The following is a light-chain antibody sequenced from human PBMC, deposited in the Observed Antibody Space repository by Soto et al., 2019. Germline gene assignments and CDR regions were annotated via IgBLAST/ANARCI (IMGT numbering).Light chain of an antibody. CDR3: KSYAGSNTYV. V-gene: IGLV2-8*01. CDR1: KNDIGVYDF. CDR2: EVD. Sequence: SVLTQPPSASGSPGQSVTISCTGTKNDIGVYDFVSWYQHHPGKAPRLIIYEVDQRPSGVPDRFSGSKSGNTASLTVSGLQAADEADYFCKSYAGSNTYVFGSGTKVTVL. J-gene: IGLJ1*01.